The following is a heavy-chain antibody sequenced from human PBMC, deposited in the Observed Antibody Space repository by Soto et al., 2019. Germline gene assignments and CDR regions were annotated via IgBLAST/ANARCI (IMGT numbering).Heavy chain of an antibody. CDR1: GGSISSGGYY. CDR2: IYYSGST. J-gene: IGHJ6*02. Sequence: QVQLQESGPGLVKPSQTLSLTCTVSGGSISSGGYYWSWIRQHPGKGLEWIGYIYYSGSTYYNPSLKSRVTISVDTSKNQFSLKLSSVTAADTAVYYCARDMTTGVGYYYYGMDVWGQGTTVTVSS. V-gene: IGHV4-31*03. CDR3: ARDMTTGVGYYYYGMDV. D-gene: IGHD4-17*01.